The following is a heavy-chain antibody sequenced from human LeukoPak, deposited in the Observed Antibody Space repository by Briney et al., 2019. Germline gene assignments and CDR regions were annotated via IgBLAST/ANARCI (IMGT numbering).Heavy chain of an antibody. CDR1: GDSISSNTYY. CDR3: ARFADSEDYFDH. Sequence: PSETLSLTCTISGDSISSNTYYWAWIRQPPEKGLEWIGIIYYSGTAYYNPSLKSRVTMSVGASKSQFSLRLDSVTAADTAVYYCARFADSEDYFDHWGQGTLVTVSS. V-gene: IGHV4-39*01. J-gene: IGHJ4*02. CDR2: IYYSGTA.